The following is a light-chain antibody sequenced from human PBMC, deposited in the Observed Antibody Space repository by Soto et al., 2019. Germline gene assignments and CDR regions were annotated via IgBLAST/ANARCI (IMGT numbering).Light chain of an antibody. V-gene: IGLV1-40*01. J-gene: IGLJ3*02. CDR2: GNS. CDR1: SSYIGAGYD. CDR3: QYYDSSLSGSV. Sequence: QSVLTQPPSVSGAPGQRVTISCTGTSSYIGAGYDVHWYQQLPGTAPKLLIYGNSNRPSGVPDRFSGSKSGTSVSLAITGLQAEEEADYYCQYYDSSLSGSVFGGGTKLTVL.